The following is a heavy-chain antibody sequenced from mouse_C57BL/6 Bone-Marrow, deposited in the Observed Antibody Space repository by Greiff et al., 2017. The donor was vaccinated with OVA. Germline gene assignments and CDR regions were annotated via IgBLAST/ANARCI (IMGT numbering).Heavy chain of an antibody. V-gene: IGHV5-17*01. D-gene: IGHD1-1*01. CDR2: ISSGSSTI. J-gene: IGHJ4*01. CDR1: GFTFSDYG. CDR3: ARRSTTVVNAMDY. Sequence: EVKVVESGGGLVKPGGSLKLSCAASGFTFSDYGMHWVRQAPEKGLEWVAYISSGSSTIYYADTVKGRFTISRDNAKNTLFLQMTSLRSEDTAMYYCARRSTTVVNAMDYWGQGTSVTVSS.